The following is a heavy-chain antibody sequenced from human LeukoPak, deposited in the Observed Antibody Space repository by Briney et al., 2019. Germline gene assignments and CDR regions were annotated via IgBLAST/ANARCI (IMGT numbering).Heavy chain of an antibody. V-gene: IGHV4-59*11. Sequence: SETLSLTCTVSGASISTHYWSWIRQPPEKGPEWIGDFYFSGSTNYNPSVKSRATISGDTSKNQFSLNLRSVTAADTAVYYCARAGAIATVHLDLDHWGRGTQVTVSS. CDR1: GASISTHY. J-gene: IGHJ4*02. D-gene: IGHD6-13*01. CDR3: ARAGAIATVHLDLDH. CDR2: FYFSGST.